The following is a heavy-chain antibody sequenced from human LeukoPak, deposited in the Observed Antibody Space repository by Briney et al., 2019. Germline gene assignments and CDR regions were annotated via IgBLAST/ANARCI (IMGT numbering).Heavy chain of an antibody. CDR1: GGTFSSHA. CDR3: ATVARYSSGHFDY. J-gene: IGHJ4*02. CDR2: IIPILGIA. V-gene: IGHV1-69*04. D-gene: IGHD6-19*01. Sequence: PVKVSCKASGGTFSSHAISWVRQAPGQGLEWMGRIIPILGIANYAQKFQGRVTITADKSTSTAYMELSSLRSEDTAVYYCATVARYSSGHFDYWGQGTLVTVSS.